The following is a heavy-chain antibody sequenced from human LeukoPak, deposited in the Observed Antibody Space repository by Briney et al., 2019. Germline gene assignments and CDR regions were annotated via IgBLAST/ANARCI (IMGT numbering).Heavy chain of an antibody. D-gene: IGHD2-2*01. CDR1: GFTFSSYS. CDR2: ISSSSSYI. CDR3: ARGARPVAMRNYFDY. V-gene: IGHV3-21*04. J-gene: IGHJ4*02. Sequence: PGGSLRLSCAASGFTFSSYSMNWVRQAPGKGLEWVSSISSSSSYIYYADSVKGRFTISSDNAKNSLYLQMNSLRAEDTAVYYCARGARPVAMRNYFDYWGQGTLVTVSS.